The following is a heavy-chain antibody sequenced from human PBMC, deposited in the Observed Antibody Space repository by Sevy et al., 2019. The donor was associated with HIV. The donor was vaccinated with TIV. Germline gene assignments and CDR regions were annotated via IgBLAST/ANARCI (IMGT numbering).Heavy chain of an antibody. CDR1: GFTFSTYD. V-gene: IGHV3-30*02. CDR3: ARGQKTTQEWLEELDYYYGMDV. Sequence: GGSLRLSCAASGFTFSTYDMHWVRQAPGKGLEWVAYIRYDGSNKYYGDSVRGRFTISRDNSKSTLYVRLNSLRAEDTAVYYWARGQKTTQEWLEELDYYYGMDVWGQGTSVTVSS. CDR2: IRYDGSNK. J-gene: IGHJ6*02. D-gene: IGHD2-8*01.